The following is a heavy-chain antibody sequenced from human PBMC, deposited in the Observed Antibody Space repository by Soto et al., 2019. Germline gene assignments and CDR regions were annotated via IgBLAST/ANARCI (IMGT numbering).Heavy chain of an antibody. CDR1: GFTFSTYW. J-gene: IGHJ6*03. Sequence: EVQLVESGGGLVQPGGSLRLSCEASGFTFSTYWMSWVRQAPGKGLEWVATIKQDGSDKYYVDSVRGRFTISRDNAESSLYLQMSSLRAEDTAVYYCVGGYGRSSCPYYLDVWGKATTVIVSS. D-gene: IGHD6-13*01. CDR3: VGGYGRSSCPYYLDV. CDR2: IKQDGSDK. V-gene: IGHV3-7*01.